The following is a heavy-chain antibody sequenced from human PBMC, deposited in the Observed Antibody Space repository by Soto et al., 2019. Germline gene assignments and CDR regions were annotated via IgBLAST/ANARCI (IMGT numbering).Heavy chain of an antibody. CDR1: GGTFSSYA. Sequence: VQLVQSGAEVKKPGSSVKVSCKASGGTFSSYAISWVRQAPGQGLEWMGGIIPIFGTANYAQKFQGRVTITADESTSTAYMELSSLRSEDTAVYYCARDLHCSGGSCYFPLDVWGQGTTVTVSS. J-gene: IGHJ6*02. CDR2: IIPIFGTA. D-gene: IGHD2-15*01. CDR3: ARDLHCSGGSCYFPLDV. V-gene: IGHV1-69*01.